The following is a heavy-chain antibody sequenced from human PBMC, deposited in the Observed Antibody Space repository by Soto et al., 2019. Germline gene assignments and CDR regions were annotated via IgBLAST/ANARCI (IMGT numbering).Heavy chain of an antibody. CDR2: IYPGDSDT. CDR1: GDSFISYW. CDR3: ARQPHYYGSGSSYYYYGMDV. J-gene: IGHJ6*02. V-gene: IGHV5-51*01. D-gene: IGHD3-10*01. Sequence: LGEFLKISCKGSGDSFISYWIGWVRQMPGKGLEWMGIIYPGDSDTRYSPSFQGQVTISADKSISTAYLQWSSLKASDTAMYYCARQPHYYGSGSSYYYYGMDVWGQGTTVTVSS.